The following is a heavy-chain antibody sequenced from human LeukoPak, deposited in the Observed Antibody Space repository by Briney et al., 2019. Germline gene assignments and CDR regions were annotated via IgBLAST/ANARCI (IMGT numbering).Heavy chain of an antibody. CDR3: ARDALQPGYSSSWFSFDY. D-gene: IGHD6-13*01. J-gene: IGHJ4*02. V-gene: IGHV4-39*07. CDR2: IYYSGST. Sequence: SETLSLTCTVSGGSISSSSYYWGWIRQPPGKGLEWIGSIYYSGSTYYNPSLKSRVTISVDTSKNQFSLKLSSVTAADTAVYYCARDALQPGYSSSWFSFDYWGQGTLVTVSS. CDR1: GGSISSSSYY.